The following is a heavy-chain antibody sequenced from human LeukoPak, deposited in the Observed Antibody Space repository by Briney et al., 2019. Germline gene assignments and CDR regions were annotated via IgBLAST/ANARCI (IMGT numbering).Heavy chain of an antibody. CDR1: GDSITSNYW. D-gene: IGHD6-19*01. V-gene: IGHV4-4*02. CDR2: IYHSGST. J-gene: IGHJ4*02. CDR3: GREGSSGPVDY. Sequence: PSGTLSLTCDVPGDSITSNYWWIWARQPPGKGLEWIGEIYHSGSTTYNPSLKSRVTISVDKSKNQFSLKLNSVIAADTAVYYCGREGSSGPVDYWGQGTLVTVSS.